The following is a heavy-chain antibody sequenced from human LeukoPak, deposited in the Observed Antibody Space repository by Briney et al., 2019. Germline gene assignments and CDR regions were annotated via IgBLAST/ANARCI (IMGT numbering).Heavy chain of an antibody. J-gene: IGHJ4*02. Sequence: GGSLRLSCAASGFTFSSYSMNWVRQAPGKGLEWVSYISSSSSTINYADSVKGRFTISRDNAKNSLYLQMNSLRAEDTAVYYCAREDSSGYLDYWGQGTLVTVSS. CDR1: GFTFSSYS. CDR3: AREDSSGYLDY. D-gene: IGHD3-22*01. CDR2: ISSSSSTI. V-gene: IGHV3-48*04.